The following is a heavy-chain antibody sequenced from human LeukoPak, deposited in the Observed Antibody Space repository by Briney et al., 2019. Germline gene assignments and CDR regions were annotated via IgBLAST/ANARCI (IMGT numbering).Heavy chain of an antibody. CDR3: ARAVYYYGSGSVYFDY. D-gene: IGHD3-10*01. CDR1: GFTFSSYV. CDR2: LSNSGYST. Sequence: GGSLRLSCAASGFTFSSYVMSWVRQAPGKGLEWVSSLSNSGYSTYYADSVKGRFTISRDNSKNTLFLQMNSLRVEDTAVYYCARAVYYYGSGSVYFDYWGQGTLVTVSS. J-gene: IGHJ4*02. V-gene: IGHV3-23*01.